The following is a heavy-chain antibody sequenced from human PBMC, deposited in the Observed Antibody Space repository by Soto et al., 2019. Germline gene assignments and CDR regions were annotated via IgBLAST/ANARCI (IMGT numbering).Heavy chain of an antibody. V-gene: IGHV4-4*02. CDR2: IYHSGST. CDR1: GGSISSSNW. Sequence: QVQLQESGPGLVKPSGTLSLTCAVSGGSISSSNWWSWVRQPPGKGLEWIGEIYHSGSTNYNPSLKSRVTISEDKSKNQFSLKLSSVTAADTAVYYCARRNYYGSGSYLGWFDPWGQGTLVTVSS. D-gene: IGHD3-10*01. CDR3: ARRNYYGSGSYLGWFDP. J-gene: IGHJ5*02.